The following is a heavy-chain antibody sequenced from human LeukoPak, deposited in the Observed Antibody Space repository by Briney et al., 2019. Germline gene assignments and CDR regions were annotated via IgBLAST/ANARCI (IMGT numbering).Heavy chain of an antibody. Sequence: SETLSLTCTVSGGSISSYFWSWIRQPPGKGLEWIAYIYYSGTTSYSPSFKSRVTISVDTSKNQFSLRLSSVTAADTAVYYCAREPRSPGGRGRPFDFWGQGTLVTVSS. V-gene: IGHV4-59*01. CDR3: AREPRSPGGRGRPFDF. J-gene: IGHJ4*02. CDR2: IYYSGTT. D-gene: IGHD2-15*01. CDR1: GGSISSYF.